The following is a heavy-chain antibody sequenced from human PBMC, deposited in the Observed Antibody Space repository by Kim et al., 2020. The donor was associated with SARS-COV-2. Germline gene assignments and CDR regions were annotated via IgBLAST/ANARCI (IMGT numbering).Heavy chain of an antibody. D-gene: IGHD2-15*01. CDR3: AGGGGGGNF. J-gene: IGHJ4*02. V-gene: IGHV3-7*04. Sequence: GGSLRLSCAGSGFTFSTYWMNWVRQPPGRGLEWVANIKPDGSVKSYVDSMKGRFTISRDNGKNSLFLQMSSLTAEDTAVYYCAGGGGGGNFWGQGILVT. CDR1: GFTFSTYW. CDR2: IKPDGSVK.